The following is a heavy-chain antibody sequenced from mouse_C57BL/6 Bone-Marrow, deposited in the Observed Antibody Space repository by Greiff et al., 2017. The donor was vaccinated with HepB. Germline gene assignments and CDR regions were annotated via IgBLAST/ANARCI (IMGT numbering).Heavy chain of an antibody. V-gene: IGHV5-17*01. CDR1: GFTFSDYG. CDR2: ISSGSSTI. Sequence: EVKLLQSGAGLVKPGGSLKLSCAASGFTFSDYGMHWVRQAPGKGLEWVAYISSGSSTIYYADTVKGRFTIARDNATNTLFLQMTSLRSEDTAMYYCAREGFAYWGQGTLVTVSA. CDR3: AREGFAY. J-gene: IGHJ3*01.